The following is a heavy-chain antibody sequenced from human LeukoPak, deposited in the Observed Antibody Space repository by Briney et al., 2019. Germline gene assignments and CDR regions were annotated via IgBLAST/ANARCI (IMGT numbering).Heavy chain of an antibody. J-gene: IGHJ5*02. CDR1: GFTFSSYA. V-gene: IGHV3-30-3*01. CDR2: ITYDGGKK. D-gene: IGHD5-24*01. Sequence: GRSLRLSCVASGFTFSSYAMHWVRQAPGKGLEWVAVITYDGGKKYYADSVKGRFTISRDNSKNTLYLQMNSQRAEDTAVYYCARESDGYNTWGQGTLVTVSS. CDR3: ARESDGYNT.